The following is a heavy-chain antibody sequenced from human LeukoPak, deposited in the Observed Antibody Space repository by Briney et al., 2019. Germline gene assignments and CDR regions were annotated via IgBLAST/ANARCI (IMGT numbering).Heavy chain of an antibody. CDR3: ARDQSYYGSGSYYKGAWFDP. CDR2: ISAYNGNT. V-gene: IGHV1-18*04. Sequence: ASVKVSCKASGYTFTSYGISWVRQAPGQGLEWMGGISAYNGNTNYAQKLQGRVTMTTDTSTSTAYMELRSLRSDDTAVYYCARDQSYYGSGSYYKGAWFDPWGQGTLVTVSS. J-gene: IGHJ5*02. CDR1: GYTFTSYG. D-gene: IGHD3-10*01.